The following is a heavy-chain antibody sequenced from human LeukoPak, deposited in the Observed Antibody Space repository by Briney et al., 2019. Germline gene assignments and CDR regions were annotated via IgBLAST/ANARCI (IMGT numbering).Heavy chain of an antibody. D-gene: IGHD3-16*02. CDR2: MNPNSGNT. CDR3: ARGRIMITFGGVIVTESFDY. J-gene: IGHJ4*02. V-gene: IGHV1-8*01. CDR1: GYTFTSYD. Sequence: ASVKVSCKASGYTFTSYDINWVRQATGQGLEWMGWMNPNSGNTGYAQKFQGRVTMTRNTSISTAYMELSSLRSEDTAVYYCARGRIMITFGGVIVTESFDYWGQGTLVTVSS.